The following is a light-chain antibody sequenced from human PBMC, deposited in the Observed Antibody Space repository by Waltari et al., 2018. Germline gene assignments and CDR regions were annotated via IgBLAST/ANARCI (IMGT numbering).Light chain of an antibody. CDR3: AAWDASLSGRV. CDR2: SDN. Sequence: QSVLTQPPSASGTPGQRVTISCSGGRSNIGSNYIYWYQQHPGTAPKLLIYSDNQRPSGVPDRFSGSKSGTSASLAISGLRSEDEADYYCAAWDASLSGRVFGGGTKLTVL. J-gene: IGLJ3*02. CDR1: RSNIGSNY. V-gene: IGLV1-47*01.